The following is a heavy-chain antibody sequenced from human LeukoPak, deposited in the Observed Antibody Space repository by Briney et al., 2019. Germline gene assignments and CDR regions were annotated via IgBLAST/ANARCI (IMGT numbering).Heavy chain of an antibody. J-gene: IGHJ4*02. Sequence: GGSLRLSCAASGFTFSTYAMTWLRQAPGKGLEWVSALNYNGGNTYYADSVKGRFTISRDNSKNMLYLQMNSLRAEDTAIYYCAKGKEQSGYSYTTPGGSAIDYWGQGTLVTVSS. D-gene: IGHD5-18*01. CDR1: GFTFSTYA. CDR2: LNYNGGNT. V-gene: IGHV3-23*01. CDR3: AKGKEQSGYSYTTPGGSAIDY.